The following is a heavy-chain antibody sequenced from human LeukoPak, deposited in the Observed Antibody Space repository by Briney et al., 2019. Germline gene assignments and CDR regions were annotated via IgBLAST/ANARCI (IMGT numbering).Heavy chain of an antibody. Sequence: PGGSLRLSCAASGFTVSSNYMSWVRQAPGKGLGWVSVIYSGGSTYYADSVKGRFTISRDNSKNTLYLQMNSLRAEDTAVYYCARAGVRDSYGYSPDAFDYWGQGTLVTVSS. CDR2: IYSGGST. CDR1: GFTVSSNY. D-gene: IGHD5-18*01. J-gene: IGHJ4*02. CDR3: ARAGVRDSYGYSPDAFDY. V-gene: IGHV3-66*01.